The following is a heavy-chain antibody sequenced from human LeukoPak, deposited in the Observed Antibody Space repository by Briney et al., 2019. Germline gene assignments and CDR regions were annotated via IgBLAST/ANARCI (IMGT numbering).Heavy chain of an antibody. D-gene: IGHD3-10*01. CDR3: AKDSAAPISITMVRGRWYFDY. Sequence: GGSLRLSCAASGFTFSDYYMSWIRQAPGKGLEWVSYISSSGSTIYYADSVKGRFTISRDNAKNSLYLQMNSLRAEDTAVYYCAKDSAAPISITMVRGRWYFDYWGQGTLVTVSS. J-gene: IGHJ4*02. V-gene: IGHV3-11*04. CDR2: ISSSGSTI. CDR1: GFTFSDYY.